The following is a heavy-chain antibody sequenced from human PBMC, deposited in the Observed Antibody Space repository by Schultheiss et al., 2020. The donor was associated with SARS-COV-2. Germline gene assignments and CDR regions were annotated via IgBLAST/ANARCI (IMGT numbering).Heavy chain of an antibody. D-gene: IGHD3-10*01. CDR1: GFSLSTSGVG. CDR3: ARTYGSGSYLDDAFDI. Sequence: SGPTLVKPTQTLTLTCTFSGFSLSTSGVGVGWIRQPPGKALEWLAHIFSNDEKSYSTSLKSRLTISKDTSKSQVVLTMTNMDPVDTATYYCARTYGSGSYLDDAFDIWGQGTMVTVSS. CDR2: IFSNDEK. V-gene: IGHV2-26*01. J-gene: IGHJ3*02.